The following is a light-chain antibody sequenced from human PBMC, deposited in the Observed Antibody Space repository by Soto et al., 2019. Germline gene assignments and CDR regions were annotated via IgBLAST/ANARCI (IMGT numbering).Light chain of an antibody. CDR3: QQYGSSLPWT. CDR1: QSVSSSY. V-gene: IGKV3-20*01. Sequence: MVLTQSPGTLSLSPGERATLSCRASQSVSSSYLAWYQQKPGQAPRLLIYGASSRATGIPDRFSGSGSGTDFTLTISRLEPEDFAVYYCQQYGSSLPWTFGQGTKVDIK. CDR2: GAS. J-gene: IGKJ1*01.